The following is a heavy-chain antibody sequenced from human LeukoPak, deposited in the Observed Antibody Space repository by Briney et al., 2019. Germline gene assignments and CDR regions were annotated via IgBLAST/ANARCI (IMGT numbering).Heavy chain of an antibody. J-gene: IGHJ6*03. CDR2: ISGSGGST. CDR1: GFTFSSYA. Sequence: GGSLRLSCAASGFTFSSYAMSWVRQAPGKGLEWVSAISGSGGSTYYADSVKGRFTISRDNSKNTLYVQMNSLRAEDTAVYYCAKDLHYYGSGNYMDVWGKGTTVTVSS. V-gene: IGHV3-23*01. D-gene: IGHD3-10*01. CDR3: AKDLHYYGSGNYMDV.